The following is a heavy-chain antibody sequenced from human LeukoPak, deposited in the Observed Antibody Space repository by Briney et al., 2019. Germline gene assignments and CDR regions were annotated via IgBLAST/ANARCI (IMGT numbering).Heavy chain of an antibody. CDR2: IYHSGSA. Sequence: SETLSLTCAVSGGSISSGGYSWSWIRQPPGKGLEWIGYIYHSGSAYYNPSLKSRVTISVDRSKNQFSLKLSFVTAADTAVYYCARDREYYYDSSGYFPYWYFDLWGRGTLVTVSS. CDR1: GGSISSGGYS. CDR3: ARDREYYYDSSGYFPYWYFDL. D-gene: IGHD3-22*01. J-gene: IGHJ2*01. V-gene: IGHV4-30-2*01.